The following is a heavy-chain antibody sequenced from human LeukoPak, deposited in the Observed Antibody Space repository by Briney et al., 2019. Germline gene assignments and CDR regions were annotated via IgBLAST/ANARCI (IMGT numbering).Heavy chain of an antibody. Sequence: NASETLSLTCAVYGGSFSGYYWSWIRQPPGKGLEWIGEINHSGSTNYNPSLKSRVTISVDTSKNQFSLKLSSVTAADTAVYYCARRSKQWMDRWGQGTLVTVSS. V-gene: IGHV4-34*01. J-gene: IGHJ4*02. CDR1: GGSFSGYY. CDR3: ARRSKQWMDR. D-gene: IGHD6-19*01. CDR2: INHSGST.